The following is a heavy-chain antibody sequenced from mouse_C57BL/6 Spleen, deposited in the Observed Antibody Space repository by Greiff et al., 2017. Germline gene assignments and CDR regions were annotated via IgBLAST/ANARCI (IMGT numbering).Heavy chain of an antibody. V-gene: IGHV1-50*01. J-gene: IGHJ4*01. CDR2: IDPSDSYT. Sequence: VKQSCKASGYTFTSYWMQWVKQRPGQGLEWIGEIDPSDSYTNYNQKFKGKATLTVDTSSSTAYMQLSSLTSEDSAVYYCAIYSNYVRAMDYWGQGTSVTVSS. CDR3: AIYSNYVRAMDY. D-gene: IGHD2-5*01. CDR1: GYTFTSYW.